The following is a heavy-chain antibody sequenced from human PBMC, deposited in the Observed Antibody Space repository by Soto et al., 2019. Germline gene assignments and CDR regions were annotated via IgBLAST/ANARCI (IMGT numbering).Heavy chain of an antibody. Sequence: PGGSLRLSCTASGLTFNSHTMSWVRQAPGTGLEWVSTISPSGSNTHYADPVKGRFTISRDNSRNTLDLQMSSLRAADAALYYCVSWVSAHFDYWGQGTPVTVSS. CDR3: VSWVSAHFDY. D-gene: IGHD3-16*01. CDR2: ISPSGSNT. CDR1: GLTFNSHT. J-gene: IGHJ4*02. V-gene: IGHV3-23*05.